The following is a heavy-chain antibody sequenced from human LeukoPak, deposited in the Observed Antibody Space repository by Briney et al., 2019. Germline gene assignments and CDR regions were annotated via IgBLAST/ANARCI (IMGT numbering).Heavy chain of an antibody. V-gene: IGHV4-34*01. J-gene: IGHJ4*02. CDR2: INHSGST. D-gene: IGHD3-3*01. CDR1: GGSFSGYY. Sequence: SETLSLTCAVYGGSFSGYYWSWIRQPPGKGLEWIGKINHSGSTNYNPSLKSRVTISVDTSKNQFSLKLSSVTAADTAVYYCARAGRGYPSDWGQGTLVTVSS. CDR3: ARAGRGYPSD.